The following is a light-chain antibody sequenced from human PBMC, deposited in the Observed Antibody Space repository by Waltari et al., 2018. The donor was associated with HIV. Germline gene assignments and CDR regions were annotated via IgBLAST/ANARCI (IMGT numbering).Light chain of an antibody. V-gene: IGKV1-39*01. CDR1: QSINSF. Sequence: DIQMTQSPSSLSASVGDRVTLSCRTSQSINSFLNWYQQKPGKVPKLLIYGASTLESGVPSRFSGTGYGTDFSLTISNLQPEDFATYYCLQGYSSPLTFGPGTKVDIK. CDR3: LQGYSSPLT. J-gene: IGKJ3*01. CDR2: GAS.